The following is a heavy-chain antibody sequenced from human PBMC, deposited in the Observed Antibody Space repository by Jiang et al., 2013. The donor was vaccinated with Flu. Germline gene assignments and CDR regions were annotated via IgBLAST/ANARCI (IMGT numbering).Heavy chain of an antibody. V-gene: IGHV1-3*01. CDR2: INAGNGNT. CDR1: GYTFTSFA. Sequence: GAEVKKPGASVKVSCKASGYTFTSFAIHWVRQAPGHRLEWMGWINAGNGNTKHSQNFQGRVTITRDTSASTVYMELSSLRSEDTAVYYCAVDPDYDILTAYQTDYWGQGTLVTVSA. D-gene: IGHD3-9*01. CDR3: AVDPDYDILTAYQTDY. J-gene: IGHJ4*02.